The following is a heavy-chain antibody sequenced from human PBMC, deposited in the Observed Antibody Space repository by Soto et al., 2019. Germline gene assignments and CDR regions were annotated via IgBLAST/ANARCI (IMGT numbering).Heavy chain of an antibody. Sequence: SSETLSLTCAVYGGSFSGYYWSWIRQPPGKGLEWIGEINHSGSTNYNPSLKSRVTISVDTSKNQFSLKLSSVTAADTAVYYCARGRTSIRFYNWFDPWGQGTLVTVSS. CDR2: INHSGST. CDR1: GGSFSGYY. V-gene: IGHV4-34*01. J-gene: IGHJ5*02. CDR3: ARGRTSIRFYNWFDP. D-gene: IGHD3-3*01.